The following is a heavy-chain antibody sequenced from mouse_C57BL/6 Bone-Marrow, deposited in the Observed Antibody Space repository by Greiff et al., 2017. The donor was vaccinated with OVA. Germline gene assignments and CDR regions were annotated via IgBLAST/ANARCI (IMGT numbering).Heavy chain of an antibody. CDR3: AKGTGSSWFAY. V-gene: IGHV1-81*01. Sequence: QVQLKESGAELARPGASVKLSCKASGYPFTSYGISWVKQRTGQGLEWIGEIYPRSGNTYYNEKFKGKATLTEDKSSSTAYMELRSLTSEDSAVYFCAKGTGSSWFAYWGQGTLVTVSA. CDR1: GYPFTSYG. D-gene: IGHD4-1*01. J-gene: IGHJ3*01. CDR2: IYPRSGNT.